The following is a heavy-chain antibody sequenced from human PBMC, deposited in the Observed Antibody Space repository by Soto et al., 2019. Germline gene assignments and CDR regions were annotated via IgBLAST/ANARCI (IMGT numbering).Heavy chain of an antibody. CDR3: ARHELERVTAFDY. J-gene: IGHJ4*02. D-gene: IGHD2-21*02. V-gene: IGHV4-39*01. CDR1: GGSISSSSYY. CDR2: IYYSGST. Sequence: QLQLQESGPGLVKPSETLSLTCTVSGGSISSSSYYWGWIRQPPGKGLEWIGSIYYSGSTYYNPSLKSRVTISVDTSKNQFSLKLSSVTAADTAVYYCARHELERVTAFDYWGQGTLVTVSS.